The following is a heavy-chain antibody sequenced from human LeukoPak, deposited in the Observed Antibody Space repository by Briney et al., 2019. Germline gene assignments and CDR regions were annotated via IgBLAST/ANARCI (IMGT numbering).Heavy chain of an antibody. D-gene: IGHD5-18*01. V-gene: IGHV3-21*01. J-gene: IGHJ6*02. CDR2: ISSSSSYI. CDR3: ARDLYSYDGMDV. Sequence: GGSLRLSCAASGFTFSSYSMNWVRQAPGKGLEWVSSISSSSSYIYYADSVKGRFTISRDNAKNSLYLQMNSLRAEDTAVYYCARDLYSYDGMDVWGQGTTVTVSS. CDR1: GFTFSSYS.